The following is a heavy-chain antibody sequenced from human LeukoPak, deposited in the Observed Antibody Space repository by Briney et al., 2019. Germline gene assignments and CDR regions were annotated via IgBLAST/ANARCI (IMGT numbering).Heavy chain of an antibody. D-gene: IGHD2-2*01. V-gene: IGHV4-30-4*01. CDR3: AIYCSSTSCYGRRDY. Sequence: SETLSLTCTVSGGSISSGDYYWSWIRQPPGKDLEWIGYIYYSGSTYYNPSLKSRVTISVDTSKSQFSLKLSSVTAADTAVYYCAIYCSSTSCYGRRDYWGQGTLVTVSS. J-gene: IGHJ4*02. CDR2: IYYSGST. CDR1: GGSISSGDYY.